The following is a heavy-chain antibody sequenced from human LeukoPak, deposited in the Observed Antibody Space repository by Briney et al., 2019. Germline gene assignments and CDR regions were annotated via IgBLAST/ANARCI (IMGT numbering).Heavy chain of an antibody. V-gene: IGHV4-39*01. D-gene: IGHD2/OR15-2a*01. Sequence: SETLSLTCTVSGGSINIDTYYWGWIRQPPGKALEWIGSLYYSGTTYYNPSLNGRVTIFVDMSKNQFSLKLSSVTAADTAVYYCARQGVYQAPDFWGQGTLVTVSS. CDR1: GGSINIDTYY. CDR2: LYYSGTT. CDR3: ARQGVYQAPDF. J-gene: IGHJ4*02.